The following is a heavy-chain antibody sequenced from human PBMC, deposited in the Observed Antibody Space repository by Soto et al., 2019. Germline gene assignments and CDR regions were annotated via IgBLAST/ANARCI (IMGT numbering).Heavy chain of an antibody. CDR3: ARGGIHWLSGTFDY. V-gene: IGHV4-31*03. CDR1: GGSISSGGYY. D-gene: IGHD3-9*01. J-gene: IGHJ4*02. Sequence: PSETLSLTCTVSGGSISSGGYYWNWIRQHPGKGLEWIGYIYYSGTTYYNPSLKSRVTISVDTSKNQFSLKLSSVTAADTAVYYCARGGIHWLSGTFDYWGQGTLVTVSS. CDR2: IYYSGTT.